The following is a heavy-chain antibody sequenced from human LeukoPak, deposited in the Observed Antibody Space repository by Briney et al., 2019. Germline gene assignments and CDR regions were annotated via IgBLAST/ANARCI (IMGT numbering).Heavy chain of an antibody. V-gene: IGHV1-46*01. CDR2: IHPSGGST. D-gene: IGHD2-15*01. CDR3: ARGVGISDY. CDR1: GYTFTNYY. J-gene: IGHJ4*02. Sequence: ASVKVSCKASGYTFTNYYMHWVRQAPGQGLEWMGLIHPSGGSTDYAQKFQGRVTMTRNTSISTAYMELSSLRSEDTAVYYCARGVGISDYWGQGTLVTVSS.